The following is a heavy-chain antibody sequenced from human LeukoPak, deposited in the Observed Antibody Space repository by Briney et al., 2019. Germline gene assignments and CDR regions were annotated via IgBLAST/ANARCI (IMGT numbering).Heavy chain of an antibody. CDR3: ARHSDVVGAI. CDR1: GYTFTHQW. J-gene: IGHJ4*02. CDR2: IYPRDSDT. D-gene: IGHD3-16*01. Sequence: GESLKISCEASGYTFTHQWIGWVRPMPGTGLEWVGIIYPRDSDTIYSPSFQGHVTTSADTSINTAYLEWRSLEASDTAMYYCARHSDVVGAIWGQGTQVTVSS. V-gene: IGHV5-51*01.